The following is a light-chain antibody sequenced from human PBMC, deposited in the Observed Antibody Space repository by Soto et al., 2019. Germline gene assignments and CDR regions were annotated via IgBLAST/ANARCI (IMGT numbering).Light chain of an antibody. CDR3: QQYDILPLT. CDR1: QDISFY. Sequence: DIQMTQSPPSLSASVGGRVTITCQASQDISFYLSWYQQKPAKAPKLLISDASNLETGVPSRFSGSGYETDFPFTISHLQPEDFAQYYCQQYDILPLTFGGGTKVQI. V-gene: IGKV1-33*01. CDR2: DAS. J-gene: IGKJ4*01.